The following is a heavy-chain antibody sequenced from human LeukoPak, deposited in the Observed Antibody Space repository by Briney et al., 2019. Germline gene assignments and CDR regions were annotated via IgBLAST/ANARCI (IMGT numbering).Heavy chain of an antibody. V-gene: IGHV3-21*01. Sequence: GGSLRLSCAASGFTFSSYSINWVRQAPGKGLEWVSSISSSSSYIYYADSVKGRFTISRDNAKNSLYLQMNSLRAEDTAVYYCARFGIAVAGFDYWGQGTLVTVSS. CDR1: GFTFSSYS. J-gene: IGHJ4*02. D-gene: IGHD6-19*01. CDR3: ARFGIAVAGFDY. CDR2: ISSSSSYI.